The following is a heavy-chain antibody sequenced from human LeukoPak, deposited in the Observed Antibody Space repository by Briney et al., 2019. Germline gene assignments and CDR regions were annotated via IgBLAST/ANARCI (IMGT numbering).Heavy chain of an antibody. V-gene: IGHV3-21*01. CDR1: GFTFSSYS. CDR3: AREANDYGDYGPSSGMDV. CDR2: ISSSSSYI. Sequence: GGSLRLSCAASGFTFSSYSMNWVRQAPGKGLEWVSSISSSSSYIYYADSVKGRFTISRDNAKNSLYLQMNSLRAEDTAVYYCAREANDYGDYGPSSGMDVWGQGTTVTVSS. J-gene: IGHJ6*02. D-gene: IGHD4-17*01.